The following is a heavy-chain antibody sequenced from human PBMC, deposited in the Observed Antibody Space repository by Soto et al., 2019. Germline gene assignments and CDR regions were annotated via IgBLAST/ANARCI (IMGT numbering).Heavy chain of an antibody. CDR1: KFCFKNYW. CDR2: INHDGSKT. V-gene: IGHV3-74*01. CDR3: VREPWGFSGTWYDY. Sequence: PVGSLRLSCAAAKFCFKNYWMQWFLEFRGKGPAWVSRINHDGSKTEYADSVKGRFTISRDNTNNTLYLQMDSLRVEDTAMYYCVREPWGFSGTWYDYWGQGTLVTVSS. J-gene: IGHJ4*02. D-gene: IGHD6-13*01.